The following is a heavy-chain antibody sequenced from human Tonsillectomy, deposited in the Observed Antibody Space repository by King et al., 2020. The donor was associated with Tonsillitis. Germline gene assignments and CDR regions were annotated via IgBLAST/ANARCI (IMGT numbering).Heavy chain of an antibody. CDR2: IDPIDSYT. V-gene: IGHV5-10-1*03. J-gene: IGHJ6*03. CDR3: ATRYYYDSSRPDINSYYYMDV. D-gene: IGHD3-22*01. Sequence: VQLVESGAEVKKPGESLRISCKGSGYSFTSYWINWVRQMPGKGLEWMGRIDPIDSYTNNSPSFQGHVTISAAKSNSTAYLQWSSLKASDTAMYYCATRYYYDSSRPDINSYYYMDVWGKGTTVTVSS. CDR1: GYSFTSYW.